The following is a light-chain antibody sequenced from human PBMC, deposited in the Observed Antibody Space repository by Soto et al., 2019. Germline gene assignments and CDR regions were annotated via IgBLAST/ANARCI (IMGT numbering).Light chain of an antibody. Sequence: DIQMTQSPSTLSASVGDRVTITCRAGQSISGWLAWYQQNPGKAPKLLIYKASTLESGVPSRFSGSGSGTEFTLTISSLQPDDFATYYCQQYNNYGSWTFGQGTKVEIK. CDR2: KAS. V-gene: IGKV1-5*03. CDR3: QQYNNYGSWT. CDR1: QSISGW. J-gene: IGKJ1*01.